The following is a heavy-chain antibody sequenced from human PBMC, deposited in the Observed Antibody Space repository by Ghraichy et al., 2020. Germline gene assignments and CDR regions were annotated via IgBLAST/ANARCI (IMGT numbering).Heavy chain of an antibody. CDR3: AKDSELGYCSSTSCSIQNFDY. Sequence: GGSLRLSCAASGFTFSSYAMSWVRQAPGKGLEWVSAISGSGGSTYYADSVKGRFTISRDNSKNTLYLQMNSLRAEDTAVYYCAKDSELGYCSSTSCSIQNFDYWGQGTLVTVSS. D-gene: IGHD2-2*01. J-gene: IGHJ4*02. CDR1: GFTFSSYA. CDR2: ISGSGGST. V-gene: IGHV3-23*01.